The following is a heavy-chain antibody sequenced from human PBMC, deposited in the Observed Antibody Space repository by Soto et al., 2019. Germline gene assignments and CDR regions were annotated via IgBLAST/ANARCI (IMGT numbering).Heavy chain of an antibody. V-gene: IGHV3-74*01. D-gene: IGHD3-10*01. J-gene: IGHJ2*01. CDR1: GFIFSSYW. CDR3: ARGMQGFRYFGL. CDR2: VTNGESST. Sequence: EVQLVESGGGLVQPGGSLRLSCTASGFIFSSYWMHWVRQAPGKGLVWVSRVTNGESSTSYADSVKGRFTVSRDNARNTLYLQMDSLRVEDTAVYYCARGMQGFRYFGLWGRGTLVTVSS.